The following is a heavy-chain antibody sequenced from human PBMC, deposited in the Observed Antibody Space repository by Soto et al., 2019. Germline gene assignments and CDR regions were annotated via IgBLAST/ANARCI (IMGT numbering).Heavy chain of an antibody. CDR3: ASPIAARPESYYYYGMDV. CDR2: IIPIFGTA. CDR1: GGTFSSYA. J-gene: IGHJ6*02. Sequence: SVKVSCKASGGTFSSYAISWVRQAPGQGLEWMGGIIPIFGTANYAQKFQGRVTITADESTSTAYMELSSLRSEDSAVYYCASPIAARPESYYYYGMDVWGQGTTVTVSS. V-gene: IGHV1-69*13. D-gene: IGHD6-6*01.